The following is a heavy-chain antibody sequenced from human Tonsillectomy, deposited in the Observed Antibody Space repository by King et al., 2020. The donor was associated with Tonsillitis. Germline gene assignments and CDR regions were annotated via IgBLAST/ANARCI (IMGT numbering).Heavy chain of an antibody. D-gene: IGHD2-8*02. J-gene: IGHJ3*02. V-gene: IGHV3-7*03. CDR1: GFTFNNYW. Sequence: VQLVESGGGLVQPGGSLRLSCAASGFTFNNYWMSWVRQAPGKGLEWVANIKKDGSEKYYVDSVKGRFTISRDNAKNSLYLQMNSLRSEDTAVYYCARDIGCTGTTIDACDIWGQGTMVTVAS. CDR2: IKKDGSEK. CDR3: ARDIGCTGTTIDACDI.